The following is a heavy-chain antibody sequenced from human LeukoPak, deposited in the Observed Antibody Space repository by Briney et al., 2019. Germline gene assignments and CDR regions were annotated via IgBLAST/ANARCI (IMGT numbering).Heavy chain of an antibody. CDR2: ISAYNGNT. J-gene: IGHJ3*02. V-gene: IGHV1-18*01. Sequence: ASVKVSCKASGYTFTSYGISWVRQAPGQGLEWMGWISAYNGNTNYTQKLQGRVTMTTDTSTSTAYMELRSLRSEDTAVYYCARDLCSGGRGAFDIWGQGTMVTVSS. CDR1: GYTFTSYG. D-gene: IGHD2-15*01. CDR3: ARDLCSGGRGAFDI.